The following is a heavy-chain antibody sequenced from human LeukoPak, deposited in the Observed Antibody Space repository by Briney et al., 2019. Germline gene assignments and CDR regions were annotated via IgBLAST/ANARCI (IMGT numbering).Heavy chain of an antibody. J-gene: IGHJ4*02. CDR1: GFTFSSYC. CDR3: VRDAHGGSFSGH. Sequence: GGSLRLSCAASGFTFSSYCMSWVRQTPGKGLEWVANIKEDGSEKYHVDSVKGRFTISRDNAKNSLHLQMNSLRAEDTAVYYCVRDAHGGSFSGHWGLGTLVTVSS. CDR2: IKEDGSEK. V-gene: IGHV3-7*01. D-gene: IGHD1-26*01.